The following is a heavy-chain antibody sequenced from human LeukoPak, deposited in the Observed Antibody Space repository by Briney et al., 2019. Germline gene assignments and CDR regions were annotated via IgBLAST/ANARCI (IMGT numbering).Heavy chain of an antibody. Sequence: SETLSLTCTVSGGSISSGGYYWSWIRQHPGKGLEWIGYIYYSGSTYYNPSLKSRVTISVDTSKNQFSLKLGSVTAADTAVYYCARDRRVSSAFDYWGQGTLVTVSS. J-gene: IGHJ4*02. CDR2: IYYSGST. V-gene: IGHV4-31*03. CDR1: GGSISSGGYY. D-gene: IGHD3-16*02. CDR3: ARDRRVSSAFDY.